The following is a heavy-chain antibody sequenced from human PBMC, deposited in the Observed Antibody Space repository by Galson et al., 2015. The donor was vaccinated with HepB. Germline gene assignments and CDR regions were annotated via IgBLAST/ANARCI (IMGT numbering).Heavy chain of an antibody. J-gene: IGHJ4*02. Sequence: SVKVSCKASGYTFTSYGISWVRQAPGQGLEWMGWISAYNGNTNYAQKLQGRVTMTTDTSTSTAYMELRSLRSDDTAVYYCAREDYGDYYFDYWAREPWSPSPQ. CDR1: GYTFTSYG. CDR2: ISAYNGNT. V-gene: IGHV1-18*04. D-gene: IGHD4-17*01. CDR3: AREDYGDYYFDY.